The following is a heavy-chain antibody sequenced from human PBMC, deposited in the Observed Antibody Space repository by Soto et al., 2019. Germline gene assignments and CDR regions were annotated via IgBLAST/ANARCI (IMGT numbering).Heavy chain of an antibody. CDR2: IIPIFGTA. D-gene: IGHD3-10*01. Sequence: QVQLVQSGAEVKKPGSSVKVSCKASGGTFSSYAISWVRQAPGQGLEWMGGIIPIFGTANYAQKFQGRVTMTADKSTSTAYMELSSLRSEDTAVYYCARQTLDYGSGSYQFDYWGQGTLVTVSS. V-gene: IGHV1-69*06. J-gene: IGHJ4*02. CDR3: ARQTLDYGSGSYQFDY. CDR1: GGTFSSYA.